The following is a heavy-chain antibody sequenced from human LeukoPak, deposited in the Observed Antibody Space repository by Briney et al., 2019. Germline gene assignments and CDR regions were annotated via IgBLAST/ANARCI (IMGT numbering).Heavy chain of an antibody. CDR2: LFYSGST. J-gene: IGHJ3*02. V-gene: IGHV4-59*01. CDR1: SVSISSYY. Sequence: SETLSLTCSVASVSISSYYWSWLRHPPGQGLEWMGYLFYSGSTNYKPSLKSRVTISVDTSKNQFSLKLSSVTAADTAVYYCARAPVCYDSSGYYYVDAFDIWGQGTMVTVSS. D-gene: IGHD3-22*01. CDR3: ARAPVCYDSSGYYYVDAFDI.